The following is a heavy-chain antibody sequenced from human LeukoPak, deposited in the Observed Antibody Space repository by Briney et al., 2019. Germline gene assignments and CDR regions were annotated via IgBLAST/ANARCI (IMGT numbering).Heavy chain of an antibody. D-gene: IGHD2-21*02. J-gene: IGHJ4*02. V-gene: IGHV3-30*18. CDR3: AKAYAVVTASVPIDY. Sequence: GGSLRLSCAASGFTFSSYGMHWVRQAPGKGLEWVAVISYDGSNKYYADSVKGRFTISRDNSKNTLYLQMNSLRAEDTAVYYCAKAYAVVTASVPIDYWGQGTLVTVSS. CDR2: ISYDGSNK. CDR1: GFTFSSYG.